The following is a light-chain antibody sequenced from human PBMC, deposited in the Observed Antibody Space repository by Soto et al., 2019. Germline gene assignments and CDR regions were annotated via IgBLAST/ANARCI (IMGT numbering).Light chain of an antibody. V-gene: IGKV1-39*01. J-gene: IGKJ1*01. CDR1: HTISNY. Sequence: DIQMTQSPSSLSASLGDRVIITCRASHTISNYLNWYQQKPGKAPKLLIYAASSLQSGVPSRFSGSGSGTDFTLSTSSLQPEDFATYYCQQSYSTPRTFGQGTKVDIK. CDR2: AAS. CDR3: QQSYSTPRT.